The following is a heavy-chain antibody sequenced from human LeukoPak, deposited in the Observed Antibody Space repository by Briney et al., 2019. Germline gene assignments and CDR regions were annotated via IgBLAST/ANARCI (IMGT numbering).Heavy chain of an antibody. CDR2: INPNSGGT. CDR1: GYTFTGYY. CDR3: ARSGGKDLGYRSSTSCFGFDAFDI. V-gene: IGHV1-2*02. D-gene: IGHD2-2*01. J-gene: IGHJ3*02. Sequence: ASVKVSCKASGYTFTGYYMHWVRQAPGQGLEWMGWINPNSGGTNYAQKFQGRVTMTRDTSISTAYMELSRLRSDDTAVYYCARSGGKDLGYRSSTSCFGFDAFDIWGQGTMVTVSS.